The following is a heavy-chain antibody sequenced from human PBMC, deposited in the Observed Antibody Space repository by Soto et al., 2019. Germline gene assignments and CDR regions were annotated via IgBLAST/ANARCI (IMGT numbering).Heavy chain of an antibody. J-gene: IGHJ2*01. V-gene: IGHV3-33*01. CDR2: IWYDGSNK. Sequence: QVQLVESGGGVVQPGRSLRLSCAASGFTFSSYGMHWVRQAPGKGLEWVAVIWYDGSNKYYADSVKGRFTISRDNSKNTLYLQMNSLRAEDTAVYYCAREAEYWYFDLWGRGTLVTVSS. CDR1: GFTFSSYG. CDR3: AREAEYWYFDL.